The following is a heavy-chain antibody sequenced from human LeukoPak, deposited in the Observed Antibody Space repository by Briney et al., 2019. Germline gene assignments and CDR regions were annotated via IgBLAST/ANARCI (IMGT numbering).Heavy chain of an antibody. Sequence: PGGSLRLSCAASGFTFSNYDMNWVRHAPGKGLEWVSSISTTSAYIYYAGSVRGRFTISRDNSKNSLYLQMDSLRVEDTAVYYCARDTQGPIAAAGSDYWGQGTLVTVSS. CDR2: ISTTSAYI. D-gene: IGHD6-13*01. J-gene: IGHJ4*02. CDR1: GFTFSNYD. CDR3: ARDTQGPIAAAGSDY. V-gene: IGHV3-21*01.